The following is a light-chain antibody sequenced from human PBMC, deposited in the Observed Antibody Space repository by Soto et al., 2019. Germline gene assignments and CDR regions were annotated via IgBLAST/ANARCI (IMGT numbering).Light chain of an antibody. CDR3: HQYGTSPYT. CDR2: GAS. J-gene: IGKJ2*01. V-gene: IGKV3-20*01. Sequence: EIVLTQSPGTLSLSPGERATLSCRASQSVGSSYLAWYQQRPGQAPRLLIYGASSRATAIPARFSGSGSGPVFTLTISRLEPEDFAVYYCHQYGTSPYTFGQGTKLEIK. CDR1: QSVGSSY.